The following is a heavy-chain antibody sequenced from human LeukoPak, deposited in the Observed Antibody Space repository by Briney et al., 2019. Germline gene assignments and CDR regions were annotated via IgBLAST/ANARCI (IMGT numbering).Heavy chain of an antibody. V-gene: IGHV3-23*01. J-gene: IGHJ6*02. CDR1: GFTFSSYA. Sequence: GGSLRLSYAASGFTFSSYAMSWVRQAPGKGLEWVSAISGSGGSTYYADSVKGRFTISRDNSKNTLYLQMNSLRAEDTAVYYCANKYSSGWYYYYYGMDVWGQGTTVTVSS. CDR2: ISGSGGST. CDR3: ANKYSSGWYYYYYGMDV. D-gene: IGHD6-19*01.